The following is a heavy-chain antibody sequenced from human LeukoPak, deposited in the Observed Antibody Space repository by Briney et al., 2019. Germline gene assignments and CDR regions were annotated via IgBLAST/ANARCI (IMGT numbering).Heavy chain of an antibody. CDR3: ARDLVSSGYDQWVPLFDY. CDR1: GFTFSRYA. CDR2: ISYDGSNT. Sequence: GRSLRLSCAASGFTFSRYAMHWVRQAPGKGLEWVAVISYDGSNTYYADSVKGRFTISRDNSKNTLYLQMNSLRAEDTAVYYCARDLVSSGYDQWVPLFDYWGQGTLVTVSS. V-gene: IGHV3-30-3*01. J-gene: IGHJ4*02. D-gene: IGHD5-12*01.